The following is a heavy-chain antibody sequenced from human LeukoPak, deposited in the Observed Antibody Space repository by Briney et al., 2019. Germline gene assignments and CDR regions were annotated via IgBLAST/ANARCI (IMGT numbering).Heavy chain of an antibody. CDR1: GFRFSEHG. Sequence: QPGGSLRLSWAASGFRFSEHGMHWVRQAPGKGPEWVTVTWYDGSNNHYADSVKGRFTISRDNSKSTVFLEMNSLRAEDTAVYHCARDRYFGSDGFDIWGPGTMVIVSS. CDR2: TWYDGSNN. J-gene: IGHJ3*02. CDR3: ARDRYFGSDGFDI. V-gene: IGHV3-33*01. D-gene: IGHD3-10*01.